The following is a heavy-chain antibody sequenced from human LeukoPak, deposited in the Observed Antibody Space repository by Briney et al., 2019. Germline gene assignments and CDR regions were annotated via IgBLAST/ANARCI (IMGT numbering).Heavy chain of an antibody. CDR2: LSGSGVST. D-gene: IGHD3-3*01. J-gene: IGHJ5*02. Sequence: PGGSLRLSCAASGFTFSSYAMSWVRQAPGKGLEWVSALSGSGVSTYYADSVKGRFTISRDSSKNTLYLQMSSLRAEDTAVYYCAKDLRPGIPLFGWFDPWGQGTLITVSS. CDR3: AKDLRPGIPLFGWFDP. CDR1: GFTFSSYA. V-gene: IGHV3-23*01.